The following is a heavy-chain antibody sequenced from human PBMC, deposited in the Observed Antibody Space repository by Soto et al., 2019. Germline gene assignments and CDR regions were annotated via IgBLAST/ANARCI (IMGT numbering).Heavy chain of an antibody. V-gene: IGHV3-23*01. CDR1: GFTFSSYA. CDR2: ISGSGGST. D-gene: IGHD6-19*01. J-gene: IGHJ4*02. CDR3: AKDPKQWLVPPPYYFDY. Sequence: EVQLLESGGGLVQPGGSLRLSCAASGFTFSSYAMSWVRQAPGRGLEWVSAISGSGGSTYYADSVKGRFTISRDNSKNTLYLQMNSLRAEDTAVYYCAKDPKQWLVPPPYYFDYWGQGTLVTVSS.